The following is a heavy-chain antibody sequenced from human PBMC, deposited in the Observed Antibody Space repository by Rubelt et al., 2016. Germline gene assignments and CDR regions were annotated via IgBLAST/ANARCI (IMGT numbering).Heavy chain of an antibody. CDR2: IYYSGST. V-gene: IGHV4-34*11. J-gene: IGHJ4*02. CDR3: ARSYVIDYFDY. CDR1: GGSFSGYY. Sequence: QVQLQQWGAGLLKPSETLSLTCAVYGGSFSGYYWIWIRQPPGKGLEWIGYIYYSGSTNYNPSLKSRVTISVDTSKNQFSLKLSSVTAADTAVYYCARSYVIDYFDYWGQGTLVTVSS. D-gene: IGHD3-16*02.